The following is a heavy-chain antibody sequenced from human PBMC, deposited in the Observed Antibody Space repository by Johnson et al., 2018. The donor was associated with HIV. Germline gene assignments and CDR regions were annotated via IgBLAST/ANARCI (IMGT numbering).Heavy chain of an antibody. Sequence: MQLVESGGGVVQPGRSLRLSCAASGFTFSTYGMHWVRQAPGKGLEWVAAMWYDGSNKYYADSVKGRFTISRDNSKNTLYLQMNSLRAEDTAVYYCAKETPSSGGTFDIWGQGTMVTVSS. J-gene: IGHJ3*02. V-gene: IGHV3-33*06. CDR2: MWYDGSNK. D-gene: IGHD6-25*01. CDR1: GFTFSTYG. CDR3: AKETPSSGGTFDI.